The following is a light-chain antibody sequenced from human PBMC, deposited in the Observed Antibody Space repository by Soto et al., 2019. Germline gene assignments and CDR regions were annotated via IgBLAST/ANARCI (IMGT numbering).Light chain of an antibody. CDR2: GAS. Sequence: EIVLTPSRGTLSLSPGERASLPCLASQSVGSSYLAWYQQKPGQAPSLLIYGASSRATGIPDRFSGSGSGTDFTLIINRLEPEDSAVCYCQQYGTSPRTFGRGTKVDIK. V-gene: IGKV3-20*01. CDR1: QSVGSSY. CDR3: QQYGTSPRT. J-gene: IGKJ1*01.